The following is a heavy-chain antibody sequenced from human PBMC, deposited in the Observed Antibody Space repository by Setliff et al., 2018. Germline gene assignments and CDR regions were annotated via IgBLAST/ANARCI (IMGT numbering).Heavy chain of an antibody. J-gene: IGHJ6*02. CDR3: ARDHVYGSQYYYYYYGMDV. Sequence: PGGSLRLSCAASGFTFSSYTIHWVRQAPGKGLEWVSVIGESGGDTYYADSVKGRFTISRDNSKNTLYLQMNSLRAEDTAVYYCARDHVYGSQYYYYYYGMDVWGQGTTVTAP. CDR1: GFTFSSYT. V-gene: IGHV3-23*01. CDR2: IGESGGDT. D-gene: IGHD3-10*01.